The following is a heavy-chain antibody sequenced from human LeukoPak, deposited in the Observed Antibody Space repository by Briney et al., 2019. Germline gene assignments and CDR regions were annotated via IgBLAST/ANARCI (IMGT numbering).Heavy chain of an antibody. CDR3: ASKDPYDSRAYLLDY. J-gene: IGHJ4*02. Sequence: ASVKVSCKASGYTFTSYDINWVRQATGQGLEWMGWMNPNSGNTGYAQKFQGRVTITRNTSINTAYMELSSLRSEDTAVYYCASKDPYDSRAYLLDYWGQGTLVTVSS. D-gene: IGHD3-22*01. CDR2: MNPNSGNT. CDR1: GYTFTSYD. V-gene: IGHV1-8*03.